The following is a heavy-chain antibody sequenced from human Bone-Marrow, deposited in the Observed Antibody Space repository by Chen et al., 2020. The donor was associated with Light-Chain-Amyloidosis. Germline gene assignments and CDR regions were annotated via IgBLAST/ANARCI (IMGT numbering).Heavy chain of an antibody. Sequence: EVQLEQSGPEVKKTGESLKISCKGAGYTLPNYWIGWERQMPGKGLEWMVVIYPDDSDARYRPSVEVQVTISADKSITTAYLQWRSLKASDTAMYYCARRRDGYNFDYWGQGTLVTVSS. CDR2: IYPDDSDA. J-gene: IGHJ4*02. CDR3: ARRRDGYNFDY. CDR1: GYTLPNYW. V-gene: IGHV5-51*01. D-gene: IGHD5-12*01.